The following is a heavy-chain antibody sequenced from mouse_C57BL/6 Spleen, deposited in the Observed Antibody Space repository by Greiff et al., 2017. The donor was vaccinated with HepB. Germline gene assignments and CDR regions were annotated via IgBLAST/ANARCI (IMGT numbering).Heavy chain of an antibody. CDR1: GYTFTSYW. CDR2: IHPNSGST. Sequence: QVQLQQPGAELVKPGASVKLSCKASGYTFTSYWMHWVKQRPGQGLEWIGMIHPNSGSTNYNEKFKSKATLTVDKSSSTAYMQLSSLTSEDSAVYYCARGNYYGSPVGYFDVWGIGTTVTVSS. J-gene: IGHJ1*03. V-gene: IGHV1-64*01. D-gene: IGHD1-1*01. CDR3: ARGNYYGSPVGYFDV.